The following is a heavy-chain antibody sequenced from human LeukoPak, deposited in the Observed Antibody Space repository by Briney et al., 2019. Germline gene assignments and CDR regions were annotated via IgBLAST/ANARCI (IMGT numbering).Heavy chain of an antibody. CDR1: GGSISSTTYY. CDR3: ARHLLGNCSGGNCYYFDF. Sequence: SETLSLTCTVSGGSISSTTYYWGWIRQPPGKGLEWIGSSYYSGSTYYNPSLKSRVTISVDTSKNQFSLKLSSVTAADTAVYYCARHLLGNCSGGNCYYFDFWGQGTLVTVSS. J-gene: IGHJ4*02. D-gene: IGHD2-15*01. CDR2: SYYSGST. V-gene: IGHV4-39*01.